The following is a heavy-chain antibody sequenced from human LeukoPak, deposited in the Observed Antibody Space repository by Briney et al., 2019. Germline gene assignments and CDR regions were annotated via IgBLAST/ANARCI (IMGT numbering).Heavy chain of an antibody. CDR3: AILEYSSSWDDY. CDR1: GYTFTSYY. V-gene: IGHV1-46*01. Sequence: ASVKVSCKASGYTFTSYYMHWVRQAPGQGLEWMGIVNPSGGSTSYAQKFQGRVTMTRGTSTSTVYMELSSLRSEDTAVYYCAILEYSSSWDDYWGQGTLVTVSS. CDR2: VNPSGGST. D-gene: IGHD6-13*01. J-gene: IGHJ4*02.